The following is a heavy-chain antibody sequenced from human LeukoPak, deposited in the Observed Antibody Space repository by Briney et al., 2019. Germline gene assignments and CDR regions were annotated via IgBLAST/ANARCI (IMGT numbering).Heavy chain of an antibody. V-gene: IGHV4-30-2*01. D-gene: IGHD3-16*01. CDR2: IYHSGST. Sequence: SETLSLTCTVSGGSISSYSWSWIRQPPGKGLEWIGYIYHSGSTYYNPSLKSRVTISVDRSKNQFSLKLSSVTAADTAVYYCARGGPGHWFDPWGQGTLVTVSS. CDR1: GGSISSYS. CDR3: ARGGPGHWFDP. J-gene: IGHJ5*02.